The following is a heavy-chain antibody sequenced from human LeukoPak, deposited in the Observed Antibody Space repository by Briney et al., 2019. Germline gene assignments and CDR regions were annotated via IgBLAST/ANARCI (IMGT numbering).Heavy chain of an antibody. V-gene: IGHV3-30*18. CDR3: AKDQGPMNYDSSGYPDY. D-gene: IGHD3-22*01. CDR2: ISYDGSNK. J-gene: IGHJ4*02. Sequence: GRSLRLSCAASGFTFSNYGMHWVRQAPGKGLEWVAVISYDGSNKYYADSVKGRFTISRDNSKNTLYLQMNSLRAEDTAVYYCAKDQGPMNYDSSGYPDYWGQGTLVTVSS. CDR1: GFTFSNYG.